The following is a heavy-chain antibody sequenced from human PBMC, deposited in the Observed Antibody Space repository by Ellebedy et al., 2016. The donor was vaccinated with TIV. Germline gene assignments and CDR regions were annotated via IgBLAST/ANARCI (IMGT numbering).Heavy chain of an antibody. V-gene: IGHV4-59*13. J-gene: IGHJ4*02. CDR2: LTYTGKT. Sequence: SETLSLTXTVSGGSFNSYYWTWIRQPPGKGLEWVGHLTYTGKTNYNPSLQSRVAISLDSSKTHFSLELSSVTAADTAVYFCARSCSPSCWECLEYWGQGVLVTVSS. CDR3: ARSCSPSCWECLEY. D-gene: IGHD2-2*01. CDR1: GGSFNSYY.